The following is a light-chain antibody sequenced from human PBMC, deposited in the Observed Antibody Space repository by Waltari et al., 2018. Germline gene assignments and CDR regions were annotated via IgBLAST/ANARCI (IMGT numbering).Light chain of an antibody. CDR2: EDI. V-gene: IGLV1-51*02. Sequence: QSVLMQPPSVSAAPGQRVTISCPGGSSNIGYNYVSWYRQFPGTAPKLLIYEDIERPSGIPTRFSGSKSGTSATLDITGLQAEDEADYCCGTWGSSLSGAVFGGGTHLTVL. CDR1: SSNIGYNY. CDR3: GTWGSSLSGAV. J-gene: IGLJ7*01.